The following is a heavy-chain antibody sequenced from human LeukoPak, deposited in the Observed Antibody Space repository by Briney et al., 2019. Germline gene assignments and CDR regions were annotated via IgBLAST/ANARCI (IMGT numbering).Heavy chain of an antibody. Sequence: SQTLSLTCAVSGGSISSGGYSWSWIRQPPGKGLEWIGYIYHSGSAYYNPSLKSRVTISVDRSKNQFSLKLSSVTAADTAVYYCARTSIAARRANAFDIWGQGTMVTVSS. D-gene: IGHD6-6*01. CDR2: IYHSGSA. CDR1: GGSISSGGYS. CDR3: ARTSIAARRANAFDI. J-gene: IGHJ3*02. V-gene: IGHV4-30-2*01.